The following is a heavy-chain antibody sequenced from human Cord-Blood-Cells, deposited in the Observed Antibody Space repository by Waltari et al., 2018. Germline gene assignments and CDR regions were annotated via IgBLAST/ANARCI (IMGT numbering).Heavy chain of an antibody. J-gene: IGHJ6*02. D-gene: IGHD6-13*01. CDR2: MNPNSGNT. Sequence: QVQLVQSGAEVKKPGASVKVSCKASGYTFTSYDITWVRQATGQGLEWMGCMNPNSGNTGYAQKFQGRVTMTRNTSISTAYMELSSLRSEDTAVYYCARGAYSSSWYYYYGMDVWGQGTTVTVSS. CDR3: ARGAYSSSWYYYYGMDV. CDR1: GYTFTSYD. V-gene: IGHV1-8*01.